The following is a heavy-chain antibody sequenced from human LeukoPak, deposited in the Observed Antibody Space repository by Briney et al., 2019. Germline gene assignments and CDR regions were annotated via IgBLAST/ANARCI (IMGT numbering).Heavy chain of an antibody. V-gene: IGHV4-59*01. J-gene: IGHJ6*03. CDR2: IYYSGST. Sequence: PSETLSLTCTVSGGSISSYYWSWIRQPPGKGLEWIGYIYYSGSTNYSPSLKSRVTISVDTSKNQFSLKLSSVTAADTAVYYCARDRYYYDSSGYYASRYYYYYMDVWGKGTTVTVSS. CDR3: ARDRYYYDSSGYYASRYYYYYMDV. D-gene: IGHD3-22*01. CDR1: GGSISSYY.